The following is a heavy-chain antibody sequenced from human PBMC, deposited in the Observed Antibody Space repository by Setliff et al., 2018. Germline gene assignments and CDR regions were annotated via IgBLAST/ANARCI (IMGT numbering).Heavy chain of an antibody. CDR1: EFTFSSYG. J-gene: IGHJ5*02. Sequence: GGSLRLSCAASEFTFSSYGMYWVRQAPGKGLEWVAVIWYDGSTKYYADSVKGRFTISRDNSKNMLYLQMNSLRAEDTALYFCAKNGFGVVALGVNNWFDPWGQGTLVTVSS. CDR2: IWYDGSTK. CDR3: AKNGFGVVALGVNNWFDP. D-gene: IGHD3-10*01. V-gene: IGHV3-33*06.